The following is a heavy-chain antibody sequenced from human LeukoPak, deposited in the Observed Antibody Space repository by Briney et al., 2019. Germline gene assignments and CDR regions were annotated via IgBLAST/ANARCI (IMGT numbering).Heavy chain of an antibody. D-gene: IGHD2/OR15-2a*01. Sequence: GGSLRLSCAASGFTFSSHWMSWVRQAPGEGLEWVANMKEDGSEKYYVDSVKGRFTISRDNAKNSLHLQMNSLGAEDTAVYYCARDRTLDYWGQGTLVTVSS. CDR2: MKEDGSEK. V-gene: IGHV3-7*01. J-gene: IGHJ4*02. CDR1: GFTFSSHW. CDR3: ARDRTLDY.